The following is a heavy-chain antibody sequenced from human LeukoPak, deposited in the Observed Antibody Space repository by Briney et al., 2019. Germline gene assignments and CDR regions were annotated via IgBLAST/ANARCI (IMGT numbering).Heavy chain of an antibody. D-gene: IGHD3-9*01. CDR1: GGTFSSCA. J-gene: IGHJ4*02. CDR3: ARSPDILTGENFDY. V-gene: IGHV1-8*03. Sequence: GASVKVSCKASGGTFSSCAISWVRQAAGQGLEWMGWMNPSSGHTNYAQKFQGRVTITRNTSISTAYMELSRLRSDDTAVYYCARSPDILTGENFDYWGQGTLVTVSS. CDR2: MNPSSGHT.